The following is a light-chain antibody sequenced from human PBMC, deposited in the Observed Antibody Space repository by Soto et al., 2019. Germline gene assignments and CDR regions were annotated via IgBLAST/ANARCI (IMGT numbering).Light chain of an antibody. CDR1: SSDVGGYDY. Sequence: QSVLTQPASVSGSPGQSLTISCTGTSSDVGGYDYVSWYQLHPGKAPKLMVFEVSNRPSGVSYRFSGSKSGNTASLTISGLQAEDEADYFCSSYSISTAYLFGTGTKVTVL. J-gene: IGLJ1*01. CDR2: EVS. CDR3: SSYSISTAYL. V-gene: IGLV2-14*01.